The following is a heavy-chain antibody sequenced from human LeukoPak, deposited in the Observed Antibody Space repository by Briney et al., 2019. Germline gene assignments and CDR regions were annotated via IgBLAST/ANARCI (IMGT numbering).Heavy chain of an antibody. V-gene: IGHV3-53*01. J-gene: IGHJ5*02. CDR3: ARGYCSGGSCYTLWFDP. Sequence: PGGSRRLSCAASGFPFSSNYMSGVRQAPGKGLEGVSGIYSGGSTYYADSVKGRFTISRDNSKNTLYLQMNSLRAEDMAVYYCARGYCSGGSCYTLWFDPWGQGTLVTVSS. CDR1: GFPFSSNY. CDR2: IYSGGST. D-gene: IGHD2-15*01.